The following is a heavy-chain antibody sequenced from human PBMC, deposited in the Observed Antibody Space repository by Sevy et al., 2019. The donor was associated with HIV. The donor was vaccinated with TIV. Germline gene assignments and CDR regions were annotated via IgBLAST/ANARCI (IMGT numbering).Heavy chain of an antibody. CDR3: AKVFTGYNGMDV. V-gene: IGHV3-30*18. J-gene: IGHJ6*02. Sequence: GGSLRLSCTDSGIIFTTSGMHWVRQAPGKGLEWVAVIFYDGRNKFYGDSVKGRFTISRDNSKNILFLQMNSLRAVDTAVYYWAKVFTGYNGMDVWGQGTMVTVSS. CDR1: GIIFTTSG. CDR2: IFYDGRNK.